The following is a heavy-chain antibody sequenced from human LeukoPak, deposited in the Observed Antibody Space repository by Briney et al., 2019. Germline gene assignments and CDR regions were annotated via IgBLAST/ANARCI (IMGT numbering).Heavy chain of an antibody. CDR3: ARGGMYSSGWYENSMAFDY. CDR1: GGSISSSSYY. CDR2: IYYSGST. Sequence: SETLSLTCTVSGGSISSSSYYWGWIRQPPGKGLEWIGSIYYSGSTYYNPSLKSRVTISVDTSKNQFSLKLSSVTAADTAVYYCARGGMYSSGWYENSMAFDYWGQGTLVTVSS. V-gene: IGHV4-39*01. D-gene: IGHD6-19*01. J-gene: IGHJ4*02.